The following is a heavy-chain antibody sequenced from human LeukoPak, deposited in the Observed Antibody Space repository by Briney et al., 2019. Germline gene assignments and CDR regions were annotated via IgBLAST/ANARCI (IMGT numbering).Heavy chain of an antibody. D-gene: IGHD3-10*01. J-gene: IGHJ6*02. CDR3: ARGDMIGSGSYYDYYYYYGMDV. V-gene: IGHV3-21*01. CDR1: GFTFSSYS. CDR2: ISSSSSYI. Sequence: GGSLRLSCAASGFTFSSYSMNWVRQAPGKGLEWVSSISSSSSYIYYADSVKGRFTISRDNAKNSLYLQMNSLRAEDTAVYYCARGDMIGSGSYYDYYYYYGMDVWGQGTTVTASS.